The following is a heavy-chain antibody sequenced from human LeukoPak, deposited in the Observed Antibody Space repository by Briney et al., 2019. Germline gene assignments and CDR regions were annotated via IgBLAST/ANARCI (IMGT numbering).Heavy chain of an antibody. CDR3: ARGSLDYGDYWIGGYFDY. CDR2: INPNSGGT. CDR1: GYTFTGYY. J-gene: IGHJ4*02. D-gene: IGHD4-17*01. Sequence: GASVKVSCKASGYTFTGYYMHWVRQAPGQGLEWMGWINPNSGGTNYAQKFQGRVTMTRDTSISTAYMELSRLRSDDTAVYYCARGSLDYGDYWIGGYFDYWGQGTLVTVSS. V-gene: IGHV1-2*02.